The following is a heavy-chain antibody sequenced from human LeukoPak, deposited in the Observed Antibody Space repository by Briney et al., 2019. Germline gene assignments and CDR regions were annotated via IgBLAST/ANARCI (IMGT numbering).Heavy chain of an antibody. CDR1: GGSISSGDYY. CDR2: IYYSGST. D-gene: IGHD1-26*01. Sequence: PSQTLSLTCTVSGGSISSGDYYWSWIRQPPGKGLEWIGYIYYSGSTYYNPSLKSRATISVDTSKNQFSLKLSSVTAADTAVYYCASNSGSYRQIDYWGQGTLVTVSS. J-gene: IGHJ4*02. CDR3: ASNSGSYRQIDY. V-gene: IGHV4-30-4*08.